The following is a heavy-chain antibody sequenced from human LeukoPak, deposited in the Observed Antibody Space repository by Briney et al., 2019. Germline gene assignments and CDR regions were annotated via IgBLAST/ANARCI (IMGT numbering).Heavy chain of an antibody. CDR3: AKDIDSSSPFDY. Sequence: GGSLRLSCAASVLTFQSYPMSWVRQAPGKGLECVSAISGSGGSTYYADSVKGRFTIARDNSKNTLYLQMNSLRAEDTAVYYCAKDIDSSSPFDYWGQGTLVTVSS. D-gene: IGHD3-22*01. J-gene: IGHJ4*02. CDR1: VLTFQSYP. CDR2: ISGSGGST. V-gene: IGHV3-23*01.